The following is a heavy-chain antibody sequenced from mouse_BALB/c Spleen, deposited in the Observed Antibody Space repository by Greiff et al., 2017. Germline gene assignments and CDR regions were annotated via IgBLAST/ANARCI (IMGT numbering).Heavy chain of an antibody. J-gene: IGHJ4*01. D-gene: IGHD2-14*01. CDR3: ARHEDYRYDGAMDY. CDR2: IWSDGST. V-gene: IGHV2-6-2*01. CDR1: GFSLTSYG. Sequence: QVQLQQSGPDLVAPSQSLSITCTVSGFSLTSYGVHWVRQPPGKGLEWLVVIWSDGSTTYNSALKSRLSISKDNSKSQVFLKMNSLQTDDTAMYYCARHEDYRYDGAMDYWGQGTSVTVSS.